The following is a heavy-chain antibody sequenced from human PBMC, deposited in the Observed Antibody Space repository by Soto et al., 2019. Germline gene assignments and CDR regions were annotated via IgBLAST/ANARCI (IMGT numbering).Heavy chain of an antibody. D-gene: IGHD3-10*01. J-gene: IGHJ1*01. CDR1: GGSISSRSYY. CDR3: ANYFYEMTKEFPY. V-gene: IGHV4-39*01. Sequence: PSETLSLTCTVSGGSISSRSYYWAWIRQPPGKGLEWIGSINYSGSTYYNPSLKSRVTISVDTSKNQFSLKLSSVTAADTAVYYCANYFYEMTKEFPYWGQGTLVTVSS. CDR2: INYSGST.